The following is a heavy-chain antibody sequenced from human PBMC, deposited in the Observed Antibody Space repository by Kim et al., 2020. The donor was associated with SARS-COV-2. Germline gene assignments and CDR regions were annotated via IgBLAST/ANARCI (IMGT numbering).Heavy chain of an antibody. Sequence: GGSLRLSCAASGFTFSSYWMHWVRQAPGKGLVWVSRINGDGVSATYADSVKGRFTISRDNAKNTLYLQMNSLRAEDTGVYYCTREVLVPGKSSDFWGPG. CDR2: INGDGVSA. CDR3: TREVLVPGKSSDF. D-gene: IGHD2-8*02. J-gene: IGHJ4*02. V-gene: IGHV3-74*01. CDR1: GFTFSSYW.